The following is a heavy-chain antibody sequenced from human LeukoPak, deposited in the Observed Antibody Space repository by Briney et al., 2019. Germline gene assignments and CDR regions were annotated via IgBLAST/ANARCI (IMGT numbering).Heavy chain of an antibody. V-gene: IGHV4-59*12. D-gene: IGHD1-1*01. CDR3: ARDLVQLERGPYGMDV. CDR1: GGSISSYY. Sequence: SETLSLTCTVSGGSISSYYWSWIRQPPGKGLEWIGYIYYSGSTNYNPSLKSRVTISVDTSKNQFSLKLSSVTAADTAVYYCARDLVQLERGPYGMDVWGQGTTVTVSS. J-gene: IGHJ6*02. CDR2: IYYSGST.